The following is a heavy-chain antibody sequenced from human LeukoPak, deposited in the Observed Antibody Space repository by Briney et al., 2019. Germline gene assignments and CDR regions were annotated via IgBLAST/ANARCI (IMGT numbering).Heavy chain of an antibody. D-gene: IGHD6-6*01. V-gene: IGHV3-7*01. CDR3: VRALGSSSADY. CDR1: GFTFTHSW. CDR2: IKQDGSEK. J-gene: IGHJ4*02. Sequence: PGGSLRLSCAASGFTFTHSWMSWVRQAPGKGLGWVANIKQDGSEKYYVDSVEGRFTISRDNAKNSVSLQMNSLRGEDTAVYYCVRALGSSSADYWGQGTLVTVSS.